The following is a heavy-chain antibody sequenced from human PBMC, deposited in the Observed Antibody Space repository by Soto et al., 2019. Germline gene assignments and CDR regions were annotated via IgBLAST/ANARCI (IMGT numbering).Heavy chain of an antibody. CDR3: AKESMPEHYGDTLFDY. D-gene: IGHD4-17*01. V-gene: IGHV3-23*01. J-gene: IGHJ4*02. CDR2: FSAGGRT. Sequence: EVQLLESGGTLVQPGGSLRLSCVASGFSFSNYALSWVRQAPGKGLEWVSTFSAGGRTYYADSVKGRFTIARDSSQNTVHLQISALRPEDTAVYYCAKESMPEHYGDTLFDYWGQGTRVTVSS. CDR1: GFSFSNYA.